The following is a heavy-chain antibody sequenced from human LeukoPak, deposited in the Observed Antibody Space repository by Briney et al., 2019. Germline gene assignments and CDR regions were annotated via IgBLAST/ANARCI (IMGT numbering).Heavy chain of an antibody. J-gene: IGHJ4*02. D-gene: IGHD6-6*01. CDR2: ISHSGSA. V-gene: IGHV4-34*01. Sequence: SETLSLTCAVYGESFSGYYWSWIRQSPGKGLEWIGEISHSGSASYNPSLKSRVIISADTSKNQFSLSLRSVTAADTAVYFCARQGTRLWAFLDYWGQGTLVAVSS. CDR1: GESFSGYY. CDR3: ARQGTRLWAFLDY.